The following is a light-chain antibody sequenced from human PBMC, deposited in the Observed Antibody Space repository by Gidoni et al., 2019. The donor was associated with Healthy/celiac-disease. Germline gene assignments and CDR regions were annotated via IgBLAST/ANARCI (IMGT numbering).Light chain of an antibody. CDR1: QSVSSY. Sequence: EIVLTQSPSTLSLSPGERATLSGRASQSVSSYLAWYQQKPGQAPRLLIYDASNRATGIPARFSGSGSGTDITLTISSLEPEDFAVYYCQQRSNWPWTFGQGTKVEIK. CDR2: DAS. V-gene: IGKV3-11*01. J-gene: IGKJ1*01. CDR3: QQRSNWPWT.